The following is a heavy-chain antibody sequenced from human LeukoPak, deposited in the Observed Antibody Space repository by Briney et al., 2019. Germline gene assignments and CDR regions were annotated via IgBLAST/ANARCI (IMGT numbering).Heavy chain of an antibody. CDR1: GFDLNTYE. CDR3: ARGDPHADL. J-gene: IGHJ5*02. CDR2: ITISGHTK. V-gene: IGHV3-48*03. Sequence: GGSLRLSCAASGFDLNTYEMNWVRQAPGKGLEWIADITISGHTKNYADSVKGRFTISRDNAGTSLYLQMSSLTVEDAGVYYCARGDPHADLWGQGTLVTVSS.